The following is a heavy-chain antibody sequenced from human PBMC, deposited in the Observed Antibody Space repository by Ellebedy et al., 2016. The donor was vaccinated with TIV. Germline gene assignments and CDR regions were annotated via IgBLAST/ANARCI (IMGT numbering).Heavy chain of an antibody. CDR1: GFTFNDYA. J-gene: IGHJ5*01. Sequence: GESLKISCAASGFTFNDYAMNWVRQAPGTGLEWVAAISRGGDKTYYAESVRGRFTISRDNSKNTVHLQMCSLRPEDSAVYYCAKDHGRSLAVAIIIELDSWGQGTLVTVSS. CDR3: AKDHGRSLAVAIIIELDS. V-gene: IGHV3-23*01. CDR2: ISRGGDKT. D-gene: IGHD1-1*01.